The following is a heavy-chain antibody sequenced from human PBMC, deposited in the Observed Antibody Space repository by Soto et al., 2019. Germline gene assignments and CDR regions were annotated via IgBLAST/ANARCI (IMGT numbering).Heavy chain of an antibody. CDR3: AKGYVWGSYRPSMDV. CDR1: GFTFNDYY. J-gene: IGHJ6*02. V-gene: IGHV3-11*01. CDR2: ISSSGTTI. D-gene: IGHD3-16*02. Sequence: PGGSLRLSCAASGFTFNDYYMSWIRQAPGKGLEWVSYISSSGTTIYYADSVKGRFTISRDNARNSLFLQMSSLRAEDTAVYYCAKGYVWGSYRPSMDVWGLGTTVIVSS.